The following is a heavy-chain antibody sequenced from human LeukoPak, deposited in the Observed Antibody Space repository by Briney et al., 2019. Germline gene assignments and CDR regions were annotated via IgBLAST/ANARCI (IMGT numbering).Heavy chain of an antibody. CDR2: IYYSGST. CDR1: GGSISSGGYY. J-gene: IGHJ5*02. CDR3: ARDRSSGFGSRGGWFDP. D-gene: IGHD3-22*01. V-gene: IGHV4-31*03. Sequence: SETLSLTCTVSGGSISSGGYYWSWLRQHPGKGLEWIGYIYYSGSTYYNPSLKSRVTISVDTSKNQFSLKLSSVTAADTAVYYCARDRSSGFGSRGGWFDPWGQGTLVTVSS.